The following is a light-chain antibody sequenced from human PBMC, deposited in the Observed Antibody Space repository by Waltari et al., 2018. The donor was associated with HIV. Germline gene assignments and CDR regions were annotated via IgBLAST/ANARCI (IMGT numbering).Light chain of an antibody. CDR1: QSVSSN. CDR3: QQYSNWPYT. J-gene: IGKJ2*01. CDR2: DAS. V-gene: IGKV3-15*01. Sequence: VMTQSPATLSVSQGERATLSCRASQSVSSNLAWYQQKPGQAPRLLIYDASTRATGIPARFSGSGSGTDFTLTISSLHSEDFAVYYCQQYSNWPYTFGQGTKLDIK.